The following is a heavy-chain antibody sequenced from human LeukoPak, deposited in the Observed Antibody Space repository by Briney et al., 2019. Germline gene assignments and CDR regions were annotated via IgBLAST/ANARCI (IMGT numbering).Heavy chain of an antibody. CDR1: GGTFSSYA. J-gene: IGHJ6*03. V-gene: IGHV1-69*13. Sequence: ASVKVSCKASGGTFSSYAISWVRQAPGQGLEWMGGLIPIFGTANYAQKFQGRVTITADESTSTAYMELSSLGSEDTAVYYCAGVFGVVTMRYYYYYMDVWGKGTTVTVSS. D-gene: IGHD3-3*01. CDR2: LIPIFGTA. CDR3: AGVFGVVTMRYYYYYMDV.